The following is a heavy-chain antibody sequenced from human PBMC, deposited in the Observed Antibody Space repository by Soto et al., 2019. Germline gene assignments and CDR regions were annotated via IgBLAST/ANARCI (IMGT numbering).Heavy chain of an antibody. J-gene: IGHJ3*02. Sequence: QVQLVESGGGVVQPGRSLPLSCAPAGFTFSKYALHLVCQAPGKGLEWVAAMSFDGTRYSADSVKGRSTISRDSASNTVVLQTICLWVDDTALDYCTRRRSLPSMSTGDEPLDIWGQGTMVAVS. D-gene: IGHD3-16*01. CDR2: MSFDGTR. CDR1: GFTFSKYA. V-gene: IGHV3-30*03. CDR3: TRRRSLPSMSTGDEPLDI.